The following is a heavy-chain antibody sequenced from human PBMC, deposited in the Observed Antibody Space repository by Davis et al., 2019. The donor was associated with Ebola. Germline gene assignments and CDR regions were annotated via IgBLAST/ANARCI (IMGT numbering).Heavy chain of an antibody. Sequence: GESLKISCAASGFTFGSYAMSWVRQAPGKGLEWVSGISSSGYSTYYADSVKGRFTISRDNSKNTLYLQMNSLRAEDTAVYYCARDGVPAAHDYWGQGTLVTVSS. CDR1: GFTFGSYA. CDR2: ISSSGYST. D-gene: IGHD2-2*01. CDR3: ARDGVPAAHDY. J-gene: IGHJ4*02. V-gene: IGHV3-23*01.